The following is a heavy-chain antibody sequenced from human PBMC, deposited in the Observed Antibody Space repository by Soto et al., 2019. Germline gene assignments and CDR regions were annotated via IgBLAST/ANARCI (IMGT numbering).Heavy chain of an antibody. CDR2: ISSDGSNK. CDR1: GFPFSAYA. D-gene: IGHD3-9*01. V-gene: IGHV3-30*03. CDR3: ARTGETGYEWGWFDP. Sequence: QVQLVESGGGVVQPGRSQRLSCAASGFPFSAYAMHWVRQAPGRGLEWLAVISSDGSNKHYADSVKGRFSISRDNYENTVYLQMNSLGTEDTAAYYCARTGETGYEWGWFDPWGQGTLVTVSS. J-gene: IGHJ5*02.